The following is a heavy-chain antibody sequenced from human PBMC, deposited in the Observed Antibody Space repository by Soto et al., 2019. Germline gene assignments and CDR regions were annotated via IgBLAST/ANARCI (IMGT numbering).Heavy chain of an antibody. Sequence: QVQLVESGGGVVQPGTSLRLSCAASGFSFSKYGIHWVRQAPGKGLEWVAIIRYDGSNKYYVDSVKGRFTISRDNSRNTAFLQMDSLTAEDTATYYCAKALSEWIPTYCFDSWGQGALVTVTS. V-gene: IGHV3-30*18. CDR3: AKALSEWIPTYCFDS. J-gene: IGHJ4*02. CDR2: IRYDGSNK. CDR1: GFSFSKYG. D-gene: IGHD3-3*01.